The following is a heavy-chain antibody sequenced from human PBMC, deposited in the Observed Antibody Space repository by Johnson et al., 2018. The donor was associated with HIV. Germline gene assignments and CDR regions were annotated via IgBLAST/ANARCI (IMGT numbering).Heavy chain of an antibody. CDR1: GFTFSSYA. CDR3: ARSYSSSWFDAFDI. J-gene: IGHJ3*02. Sequence: VQLVESGGGVVQPGRSLRLSCAASGFTFSSYAMHWVRQAPGKGLEWVSGITWNSGSIGYADSVKGRFTISRDNAKNFLYLQMNSLRAEDTAVYYCARSYSSSWFDAFDIWGQGTMVTVSS. CDR2: ITWNSGSI. D-gene: IGHD6-13*01. V-gene: IGHV3-9*01.